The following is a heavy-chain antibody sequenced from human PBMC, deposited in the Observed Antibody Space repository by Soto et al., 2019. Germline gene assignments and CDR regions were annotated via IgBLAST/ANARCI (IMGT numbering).Heavy chain of an antibody. V-gene: IGHV1-18*01. CDR2: ISAFTGNT. D-gene: IGHD3-10*01. CDR1: GYTFTSYG. Sequence: QVQLVQSGAEVKKPGASVKVSCKASGYTFTSYGITWVRQAPGQGLEWMGWISAFTGNTNYAQKLQGRVTMTPDPSTSTAYMELRGLRSDDTAVYYRAGGGRGFGGIDYWGQGTLVTVSS. CDR3: AGGGRGFGGIDY. J-gene: IGHJ4*02.